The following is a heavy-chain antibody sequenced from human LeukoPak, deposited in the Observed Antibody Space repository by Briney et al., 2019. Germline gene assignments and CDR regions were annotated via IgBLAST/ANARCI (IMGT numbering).Heavy chain of an antibody. CDR1: GGSINSYY. V-gene: IGHV4-59*01. CDR3: ARGHLHEY. J-gene: IGHJ4*02. Sequence: PSETLSLTCTVSGGSINSYYWSWIRQPPGKGLEWIGYIYYSGSTYYNPSLKSRVTISIDASKNQSSLKLSSVTAADTAVYYGARGHLHEYWGQGTLVTVSS. CDR2: IYYSGST. D-gene: IGHD3-3*02.